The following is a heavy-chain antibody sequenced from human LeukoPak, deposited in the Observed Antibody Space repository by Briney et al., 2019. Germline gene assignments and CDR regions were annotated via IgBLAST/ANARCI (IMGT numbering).Heavy chain of an antibody. J-gene: IGHJ3*02. V-gene: IGHV4-34*01. CDR1: GGSFSGYY. Sequence: SETLSLTCAVYGGSFSGYYWSWIRQPPGKGLEWIGEINHSGSNNYNPSLKSRVTISVDTSKNQFSLKLSSVTAADTAVYYCARDGDRSPSDNDAFDIWGQGTMVTVSS. D-gene: IGHD3-10*01. CDR2: INHSGSN. CDR3: ARDGDRSPSDNDAFDI.